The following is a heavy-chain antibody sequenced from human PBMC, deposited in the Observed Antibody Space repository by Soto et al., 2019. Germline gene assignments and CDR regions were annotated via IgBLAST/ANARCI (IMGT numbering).Heavy chain of an antibody. J-gene: IGHJ5*02. CDR3: ARRPSSSSKWFDP. V-gene: IGHV4-34*01. CDR2: INHSGST. CDR1: GGSFSGYY. Sequence: SETLSLTCAVYGGSFSGYYWSWIRQPPGKGLEWIGEINHSGSTNYNPSLKSRVTISLDTSKNQFSLKLSSVTAADTAVYYCARRPSSSSKWFDPWGQGTLVTVSS. D-gene: IGHD6-6*01.